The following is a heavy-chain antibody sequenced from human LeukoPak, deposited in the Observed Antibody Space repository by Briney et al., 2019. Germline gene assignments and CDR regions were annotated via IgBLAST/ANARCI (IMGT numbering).Heavy chain of an antibody. J-gene: IGHJ3*02. CDR3: ARGPYSYDSSGAFDI. V-gene: IGHV4-59*08. D-gene: IGHD3-22*01. Sequence: SETLSLTCTVSGGSISSYSWNWIRQPPGKGLEWIGYINNSGYTNNNPSLKSRVTISVDTSKNQFSLKLSSVTAADTAVYFCARGPYSYDSSGAFDIWGQGTMVTVSS. CDR2: INNSGYT. CDR1: GGSISSYS.